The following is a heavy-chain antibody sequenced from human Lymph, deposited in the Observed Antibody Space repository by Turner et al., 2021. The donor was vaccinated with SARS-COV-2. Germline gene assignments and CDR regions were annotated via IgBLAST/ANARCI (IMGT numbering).Heavy chain of an antibody. V-gene: IGHV4-59*01. CDR1: GGSMNNNH. CDR3: ARQTVNNWVDP. J-gene: IGHJ5*02. D-gene: IGHD2-21*02. CDR2: IFYRGST. Sequence: QVQLQESGPRLVQPLEAMSLTCTVSGGSMNNNHWSWIRQPPGKRLEWIGFIFYRGSTNYNPSLKSRVTISVDTSENQFSLKLTSVTAADTAIYYCARQTVNNWVDPWGQGTLVTVSS.